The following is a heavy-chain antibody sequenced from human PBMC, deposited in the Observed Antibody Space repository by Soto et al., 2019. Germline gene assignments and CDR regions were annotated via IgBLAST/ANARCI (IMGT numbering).Heavy chain of an antibody. J-gene: IGHJ4*02. D-gene: IGHD3-22*01. CDR3: ARGGVDYYDSSGYYFSHYYFDS. CDR2: IYHSGST. V-gene: IGHV4-30-2*01. CDR1: GGSISSGGYS. Sequence: SETLSLTCAVSGGSISSGGYSWSWIRQPPGKGLEWIGYIYHSGSTYYNPSLKSRVTISVDRSKNQFSLKLSSVTAADTAVYYCARGGVDYYDSSGYYFSHYYFDSWRQGPLVTVSS.